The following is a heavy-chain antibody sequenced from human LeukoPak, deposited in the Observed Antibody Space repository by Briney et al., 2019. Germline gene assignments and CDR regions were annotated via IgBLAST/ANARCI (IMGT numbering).Heavy chain of an antibody. D-gene: IGHD3-10*01. V-gene: IGHV1-18*01. CDR3: ARGGSGSRGPFHY. J-gene: IGHJ4*02. Sequence: ASVKVSCKASGGTFSSYAISWVRQAPGQGLEWMGRISAYTNYAQKLQGRVTMTTDTSTSTAYMELRSLRSDDTAVYYCARGGSGSRGPFHYWGQGTLVTVSS. CDR2: ISAYT. CDR1: GGTFSSYA.